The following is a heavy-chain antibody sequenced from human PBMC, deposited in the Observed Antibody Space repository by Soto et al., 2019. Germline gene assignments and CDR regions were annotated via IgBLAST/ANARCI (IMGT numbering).Heavy chain of an antibody. Sequence: GGSLRLSCAASGFTFSSYGMHWVRQAPGKGLEWVAVIWYDGSNKYYADSVKGRFTISRDNSKNTLYLQMNSLRAEDTAVYYCARDRIGQLLLGYYYYGMDVWGQGTTVTVSS. J-gene: IGHJ6*02. CDR3: ARDRIGQLLLGYYYYGMDV. CDR2: IWYDGSNK. D-gene: IGHD2-2*01. CDR1: GFTFSSYG. V-gene: IGHV3-33*01.